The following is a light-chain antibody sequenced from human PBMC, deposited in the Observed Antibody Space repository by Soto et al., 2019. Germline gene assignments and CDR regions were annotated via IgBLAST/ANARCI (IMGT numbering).Light chain of an antibody. V-gene: IGLV1-40*01. Sequence: QSVLTQPPSVSGAPGQRVTIACTASRSNIGAGYDVHWYQQVPGTAPKLLIYGNNNRPSGVPDRFSGSKSGTSASLAITGLQAADEADYYCQSYDSSLRASVFGGGTKVTVL. CDR3: QSYDSSLRASV. CDR1: RSNIGAGYD. J-gene: IGLJ2*01. CDR2: GNN.